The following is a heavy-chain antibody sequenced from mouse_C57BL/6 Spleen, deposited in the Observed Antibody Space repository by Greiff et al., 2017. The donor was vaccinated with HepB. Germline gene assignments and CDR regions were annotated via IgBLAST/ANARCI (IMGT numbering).Heavy chain of an antibody. CDR1: GYTFTDYY. CDR2: IYPGSGNT. Sequence: QVQLQQSGAELVRPGASVKLSCKASGYTFTDYYINWVKQRPGQGLEWIARIYPGSGNTYYNEKFKGKATLTAEKSSSTAYMQLSSLTAEDSAVYFCARTGDMDDWGQGTSVTVSS. CDR3: ARTGDMDD. J-gene: IGHJ4*01. V-gene: IGHV1-76*01.